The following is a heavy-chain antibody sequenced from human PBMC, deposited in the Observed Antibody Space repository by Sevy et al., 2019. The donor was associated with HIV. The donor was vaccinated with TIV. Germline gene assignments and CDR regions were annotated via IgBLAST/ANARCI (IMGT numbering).Heavy chain of an antibody. V-gene: IGHV1-18*01. CDR2: ISANNGNK. CDR1: GYTFTNYG. CDR3: ARDLSHTGRFGAFDI. D-gene: IGHD3-3*01. J-gene: IGHJ3*02. Sequence: ASVKVSCKASGYTFTNYGISWVRQAPGQGLEWMGWISANNGNKNYAQKLQGRVTMTTDTSTSTASMELMSLRSDDTAVYYCARDLSHTGRFGAFDIWGQGTMVTVSS.